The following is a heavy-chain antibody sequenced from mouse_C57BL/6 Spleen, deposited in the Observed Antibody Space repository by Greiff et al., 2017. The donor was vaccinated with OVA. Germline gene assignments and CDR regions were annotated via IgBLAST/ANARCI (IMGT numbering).Heavy chain of an antibody. J-gene: IGHJ1*03. D-gene: IGHD2-3*01. CDR3: ARAPDYDGYYYWYFDV. CDR2: ISDGGSYT. CDR1: GFTFSSYA. V-gene: IGHV5-4*01. Sequence: EVHLVESGGGLVKPGGSLKLSCAASGFTFSSYAMSWVRQTPEKRLEWVATISDGGSYTYYPANVKGRFTISRDNAKNNLYLQMSHLKSEDTAMYYCARAPDYDGYYYWYFDVWGTGTTVTVSS.